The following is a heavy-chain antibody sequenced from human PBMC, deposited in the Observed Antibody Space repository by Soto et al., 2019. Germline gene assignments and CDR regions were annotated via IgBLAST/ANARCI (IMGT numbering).Heavy chain of an antibody. Sequence: QITLKESGPTLVKPTQTLTLTSTFSGFSLTTRGVGVGWIRQPPGKALEWLALIYWDDDEGYSPSLKSRLTITKDTSKNQVVLTMINMDPVDTATYYCAHRPRGYSYHFDYWGQGTLVTVSS. CDR1: GFSLTTRGVG. J-gene: IGHJ4*02. D-gene: IGHD5-18*01. V-gene: IGHV2-5*02. CDR2: IYWDDDE. CDR3: AHRPRGYSYHFDY.